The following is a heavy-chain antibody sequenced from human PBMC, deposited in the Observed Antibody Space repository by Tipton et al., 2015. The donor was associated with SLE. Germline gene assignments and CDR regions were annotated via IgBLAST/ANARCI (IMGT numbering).Heavy chain of an antibody. CDR3: ASAVEWLLEPAQYNWFDP. CDR2: ISAYNGNT. Sequence: QLVQSGAEVKKPGASVKVSCKASGYTFTSYGISWVRQAPGQGLEWMGWISAYNGNTNYAQKLQGRVTMTTDTSTSTAYMELRSLRADDTAVCCYASAVEWLLEPAQYNWFDPWVQGTLVTVSA. V-gene: IGHV1-18*01. D-gene: IGHD3-3*01. CDR1: GYTFTSYG. J-gene: IGHJ5*02.